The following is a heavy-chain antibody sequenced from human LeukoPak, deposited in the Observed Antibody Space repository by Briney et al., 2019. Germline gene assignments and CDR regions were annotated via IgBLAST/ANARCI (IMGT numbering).Heavy chain of an antibody. CDR1: GGSISSYY. CDR3: ARMVTCSGGSCYYYMDV. CDR2: IYYSGST. V-gene: IGHV4-59*01. J-gene: IGHJ6*03. Sequence: SETLSLTCTVSGGSISSYYWSWIRQPPGKGLEWIGYIYYSGSTNYNPSLKSRVTISVDTSKNQFSLKLSSVTAADTAVYYCARMVTCSGGSCYYYMDVWGKGTTVTVSS. D-gene: IGHD2-15*01.